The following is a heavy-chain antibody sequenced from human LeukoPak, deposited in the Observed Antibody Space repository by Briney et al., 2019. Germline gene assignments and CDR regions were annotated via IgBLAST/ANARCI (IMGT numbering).Heavy chain of an antibody. V-gene: IGHV3-15*01. CDR1: GFTFSNAW. D-gene: IGHD3-10*01. J-gene: IGHJ4*02. CDR3: TTALLPWFGELLYEWGIDY. CDR2: IKSKTDGGTT. Sequence: GGSLRLSCAASGFTFSNAWMTWVRQAPGKGLEWVGHIKSKTDGGTTDYAAPVKGRFTISRDDSKNTLYMQMSSLKAEDTAVYYCTTALLPWFGELLYEWGIDYWGQGTLVTVSS.